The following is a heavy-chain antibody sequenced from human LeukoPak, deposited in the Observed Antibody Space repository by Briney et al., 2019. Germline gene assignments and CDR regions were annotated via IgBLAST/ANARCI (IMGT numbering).Heavy chain of an antibody. D-gene: IGHD3-10*01. Sequence: KPSETLSLTCTVSGGSIGRYYWSWIRQPPGKGLEWIGYIYYSGSTNYNPSLKSRVTISVDTSKNQFSLKLSSVTAADTAVYYCARGSGSPSFRFDYWGQGTLVTVSS. CDR3: ARGSGSPSFRFDY. CDR1: GGSIGRYY. CDR2: IYYSGST. J-gene: IGHJ4*02. V-gene: IGHV4-59*01.